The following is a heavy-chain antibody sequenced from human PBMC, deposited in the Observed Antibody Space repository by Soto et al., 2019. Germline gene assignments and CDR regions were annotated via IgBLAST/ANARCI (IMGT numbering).Heavy chain of an antibody. D-gene: IGHD5-12*01. CDR2: ISYDGSNK. J-gene: IGHJ4*02. CDR3: AKEKRGYSGYDEIDY. V-gene: IGHV3-30*18. CDR1: GFTFSSYG. Sequence: GGSLRLSCAASGFTFSSYGMHWVRQAPGKGLEWVAVISYDGSNKYYADSVKGRFTISRDNSKNTLYLQMNSLRAEDTAVYYCAKEKRGYSGYDEIDYWGQGTLVTVSS.